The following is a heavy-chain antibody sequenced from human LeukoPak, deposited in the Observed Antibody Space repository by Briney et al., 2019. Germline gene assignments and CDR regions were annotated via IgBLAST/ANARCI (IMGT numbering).Heavy chain of an antibody. CDR1: GFTFSSYA. V-gene: IGHV3-23*01. CDR2: ISGSGGST. D-gene: IGHD5-24*01. Sequence: PGGSLRLSCAASGFTFSSYAMSWVRQAPGKGLEWVSAISGSGGSTYYADSVKGRFTISRDTAKNSLYLQMNSLRAEDTAVYYCARGWRYFDYWGQGTLVTVSS. CDR3: ARGWRYFDY. J-gene: IGHJ4*02.